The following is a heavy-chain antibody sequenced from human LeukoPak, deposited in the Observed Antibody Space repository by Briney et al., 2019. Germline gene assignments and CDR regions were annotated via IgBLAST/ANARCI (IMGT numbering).Heavy chain of an antibody. CDR1: GYSISSGYY. J-gene: IGHJ4*02. CDR2: IYHSGST. D-gene: IGHD6-6*01. V-gene: IGHV4-38-2*01. CDR3: ARHKVDKYSSSSRYFDY. Sequence: SETLSLTCAVSGYSISSGYYWGWIRQSPGKGLEWIGNIYHSGSTYYNPSLKSRVTISVDTSKNQFSLKLSSVTAADTAVYYCARHKVDKYSSSSRYFDYWGQGTLVTASS.